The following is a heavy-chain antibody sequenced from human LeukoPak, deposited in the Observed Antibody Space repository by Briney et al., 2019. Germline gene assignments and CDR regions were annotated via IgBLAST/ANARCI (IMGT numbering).Heavy chain of an antibody. V-gene: IGHV5-51*01. D-gene: IGHD1-1*01. CDR2: IYPGDSDT. CDR1: GYRFTSYW. J-gene: IGHJ5*02. Sequence: GGTLQISCQGSGYRFTSYWIGGVRQVPGKGLEWMGTIYPGDSDTRYSPSFQGQVTISADKSISTAYLQWSSLKASDTAMYYCARRTNLYNWNDGRDWFDPWGQGTLVTVSS. CDR3: ARRTNLYNWNDGRDWFDP.